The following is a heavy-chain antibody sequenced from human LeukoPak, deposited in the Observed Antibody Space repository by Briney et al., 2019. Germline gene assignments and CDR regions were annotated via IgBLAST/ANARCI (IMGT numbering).Heavy chain of an antibody. CDR2: ISGSGGST. CDR1: GFTFSSYA. CDR3: AKQAYDSSGYYTQSFDY. V-gene: IGHV3-23*01. Sequence: GGPLRLSCAASGFTFSSYAMRWVRQAPGKGLEWVSSISGSGGSTYYADSVKGRFTISRDNSKNTLYLQMNSLRAEDTAVYYCAKQAYDSSGYYTQSFDYWGQGTLVTVSS. D-gene: IGHD3-22*01. J-gene: IGHJ4*02.